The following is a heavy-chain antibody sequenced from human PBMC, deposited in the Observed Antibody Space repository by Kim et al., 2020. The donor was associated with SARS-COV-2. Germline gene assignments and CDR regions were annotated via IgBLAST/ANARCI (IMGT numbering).Heavy chain of an antibody. CDR1: GGSFSGYY. J-gene: IGHJ4*02. CDR3: ARGLKAAAGLNY. CDR2: INHSGST. V-gene: IGHV4-34*01. Sequence: SETLSLTCAVYGGSFSGYYWSWIRQPPGKGLEWIGEINHSGSTNYNPSLKSRVTISVDTSKNQFSLKLSSVTAADTAVYYCARGLKAAAGLNYWGQGTLVTVSS. D-gene: IGHD6-13*01.